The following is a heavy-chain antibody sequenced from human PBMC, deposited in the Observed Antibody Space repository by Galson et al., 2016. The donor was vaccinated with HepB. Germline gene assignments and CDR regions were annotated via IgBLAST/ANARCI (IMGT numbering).Heavy chain of an antibody. CDR1: GYSFSNYW. J-gene: IGHJ6*02. V-gene: IGHV5-51*01. CDR3: ARLGGGRIASRRRYHYYGMDV. CDR2: IYPFDSET. D-gene: IGHD6-6*01. Sequence: QSGAEVKKPGESLKISCKGSGYSFSNYWIAWVRQMPGKGLVWVGIIYPFDSETRYSPSFQGQVTISADKSINTAYLQWSSLKASDTAMFYCARLGGGRIASRRRYHYYGMDVWGQGTTVTVS.